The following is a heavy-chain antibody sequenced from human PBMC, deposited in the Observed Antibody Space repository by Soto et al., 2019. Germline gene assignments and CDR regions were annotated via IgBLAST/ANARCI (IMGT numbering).Heavy chain of an antibody. CDR3: ARDNKTMVRGVISWFDP. CDR2: ISAYNGNT. CDR1: GYTFTSYG. D-gene: IGHD3-10*01. Sequence: VSLKVSCKASGYTFTSYGISWLRKAPGQGLEWMGWISAYNGNTNYAQKLQGRVTMTTDTSTSTAYMELRSLRSDDTAVYYCARDNKTMVRGVISWFDPWGQGTLVTISS. V-gene: IGHV1-18*01. J-gene: IGHJ5*02.